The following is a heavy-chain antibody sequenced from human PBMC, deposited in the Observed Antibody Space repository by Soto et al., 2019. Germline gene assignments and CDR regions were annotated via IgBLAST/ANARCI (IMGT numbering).Heavy chain of an antibody. V-gene: IGHV3-23*01. CDR2: ISGSDDTT. Sequence: GGSLRLSCAASGFTLSNYAMSWVRQAPGKGLEWVSAISGSDDTTYYAGSVRGRFTISRDNSKNTLYLQMNSLRAEDTAVYYCARPSFDIWGQGTMVTVSS. CDR1: GFTLSNYA. J-gene: IGHJ3*02. CDR3: ARPSFDI.